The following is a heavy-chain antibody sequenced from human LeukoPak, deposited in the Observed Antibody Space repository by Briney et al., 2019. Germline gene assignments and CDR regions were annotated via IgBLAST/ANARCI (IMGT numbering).Heavy chain of an antibody. J-gene: IGHJ6*03. CDR3: ARAETDYYYYMDA. Sequence: SETLSLTCTVSGDSISSGDSHGAWIRHPPGKGLEGIGNIYHSGSTHYNPSLNSRVTISVDRSKNQFSLKLTSVTAADTAVYYCARAETDYYYYMDAWGKGTTVTVSS. CDR2: IYHSGST. CDR1: GDSISSGDSH. V-gene: IGHV4-30-2*01.